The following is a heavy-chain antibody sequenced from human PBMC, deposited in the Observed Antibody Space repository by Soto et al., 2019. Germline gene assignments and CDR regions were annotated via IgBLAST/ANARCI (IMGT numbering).Heavy chain of an antibody. J-gene: IGHJ4*02. CDR1: GGTFSSYA. V-gene: IGHV1-69*13. D-gene: IGHD6-19*01. CDR2: IIPIFGTA. Sequence: GASVKVSCKASGGTFSSYAISWVRQAPGQGLEWMGGIIPIFGTANYAQKFQGRVTITADESTSTAYMELSSLRSEDTAVYYCARDARYSSGWFTFDYWGQGTLVTVSS. CDR3: ARDARYSSGWFTFDY.